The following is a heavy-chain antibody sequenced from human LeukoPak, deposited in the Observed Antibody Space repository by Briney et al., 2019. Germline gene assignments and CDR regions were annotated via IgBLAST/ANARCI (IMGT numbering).Heavy chain of an antibody. J-gene: IGHJ4*02. CDR3: ATTYYYGSGSYLDY. D-gene: IGHD3-10*01. V-gene: IGHV4-39*07. CDR1: GGSVSRSPYY. CDR2: IYYSGST. Sequence: PSETLSLTCTVSGGSVSRSPYYWGWIRQPPGKGVEWIGNIYYSGSTYYNPSLKSRVTISVDTSKNQFSLKVTSVTAADTAVYYCATTYYYGSGSYLDYWGQGTLVTVSS.